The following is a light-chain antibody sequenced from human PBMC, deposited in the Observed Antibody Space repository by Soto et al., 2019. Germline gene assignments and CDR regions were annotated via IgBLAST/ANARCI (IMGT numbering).Light chain of an antibody. J-gene: IGLJ2*01. Sequence: QSVLTQPRSVSGSPGQSVTISCTGTSSDIGGYNYVSWYQQHPNKAPKLMIYDVSNRPPGVPDRFSGSKSANTASLTISGLQAEDEADYYCCSFAGSYPVVFGGGTKLTVL. CDR3: CSFAGSYPVV. CDR2: DVS. CDR1: SSDIGGYNY. V-gene: IGLV2-11*01.